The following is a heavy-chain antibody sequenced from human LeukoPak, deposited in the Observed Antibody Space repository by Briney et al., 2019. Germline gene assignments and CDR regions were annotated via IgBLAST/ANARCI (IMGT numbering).Heavy chain of an antibody. CDR1: GGTFSSYA. Sequence: SVKVSCKASGGTFSSYAISWVRQAPGQGLEWMGGIIPIFGTANYAQKIQGRVTITADESTSTAYMELSSLRSEDTAVYYCARDRPPCSGGSCYFDYWGQGTLVTVSS. CDR3: ARDRPPCSGGSCYFDY. J-gene: IGHJ4*02. D-gene: IGHD2-15*01. V-gene: IGHV1-69*13. CDR2: IIPIFGTA.